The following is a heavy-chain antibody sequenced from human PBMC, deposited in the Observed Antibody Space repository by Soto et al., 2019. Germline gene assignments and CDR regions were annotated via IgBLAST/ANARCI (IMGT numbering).Heavy chain of an antibody. CDR2: IYYSGST. V-gene: IGHV4-61*08. Sequence: PSETLSLTCTVSGGSISSGGYYWSWIRPHPGKGLEWIGYIYYSGSTNYNPSLKSRVTISVDTSKNQFSLKLSSVTAADTAVYYCARVGSSWYLGMDVWGQGTTVTVSS. D-gene: IGHD6-13*01. J-gene: IGHJ6*02. CDR3: ARVGSSWYLGMDV. CDR1: GGSISSGGYY.